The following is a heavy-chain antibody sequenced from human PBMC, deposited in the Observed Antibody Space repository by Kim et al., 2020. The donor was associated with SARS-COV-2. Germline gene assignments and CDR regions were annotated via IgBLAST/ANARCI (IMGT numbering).Heavy chain of an antibody. D-gene: IGHD3-9*01. Sequence: RKSRVTITVDTSKNQFSLKLSSVTAADTAVYYCAGAFDWLSNYYYYYMDVWGKGTTVTVSS. V-gene: IGHV4-59*01. J-gene: IGHJ6*03. CDR3: AGAFDWLSNYYYYYMDV.